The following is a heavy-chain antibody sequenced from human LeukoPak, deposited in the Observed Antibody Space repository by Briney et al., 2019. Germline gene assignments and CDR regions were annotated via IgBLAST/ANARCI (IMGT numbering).Heavy chain of an antibody. V-gene: IGHV4-34*01. Sequence: SEALSLTCAVYGGSFSGYYWSWIRQSPGRGLEWIGQINDSGDTDYNPSLKSRVTISIDTSKKQFSLRLRSVTAADTALYYCARETSTWNSFEYWGQGTAVTVSS. CDR1: GGSFSGYY. CDR2: INDSGDT. D-gene: IGHD1/OR15-1a*01. CDR3: ARETSTWNSFEY. J-gene: IGHJ4*02.